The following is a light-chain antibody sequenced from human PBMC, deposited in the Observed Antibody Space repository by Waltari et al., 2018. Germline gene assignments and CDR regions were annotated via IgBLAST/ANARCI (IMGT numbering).Light chain of an antibody. CDR3: QHYGSSPAYT. CDR1: QSIASSY. V-gene: IGKV3-20*01. J-gene: IGKJ2*01. Sequence: EIVLTQSLGTLSLSPGERSTLPCRASQSIASSYLTWYQQKPGQAPRLLIYAASSRATDIPDRFSGGGSGTDFTLTISRLEPEDFAVYYCQHYGSSPAYTFGQGTKLELK. CDR2: AAS.